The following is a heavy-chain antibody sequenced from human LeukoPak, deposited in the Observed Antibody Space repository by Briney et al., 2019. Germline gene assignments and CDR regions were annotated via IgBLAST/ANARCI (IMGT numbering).Heavy chain of an antibody. CDR2: IYPGDSDT. Sequence: GESLKISCKGSGYSFTSYWIGWVRQMPGKGLEWMGIIYPGDSDTRYSPSFQGQVTISADKSISTAYLQWSSLKASDTAMYYCARLEGRTTVVTLGRLAGFDYWGQGTLVTVSS. J-gene: IGHJ4*02. D-gene: IGHD4-23*01. CDR1: GYSFTSYW. CDR3: ARLEGRTTVVTLGRLAGFDY. V-gene: IGHV5-51*01.